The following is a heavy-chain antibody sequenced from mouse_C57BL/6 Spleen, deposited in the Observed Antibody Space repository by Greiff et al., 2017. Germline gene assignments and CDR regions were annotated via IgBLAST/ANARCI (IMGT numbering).Heavy chain of an antibody. CDR3: ATIPVLGNAMDY. J-gene: IGHJ4*01. CDR1: GFTFSDYG. V-gene: IGHV5-17*01. D-gene: IGHD4-1*01. CDR2: ISSGSSTI. Sequence: EVQLKESGGGLVKPGGSLKLSCAASGFTFSDYGMHWVRQAPEKGLEWVAYISSGSSTINYANTVKGRVTISRDNAKNTLFLQMTRLRSEDTAMYYCATIPVLGNAMDYWGQGTSVTVSS.